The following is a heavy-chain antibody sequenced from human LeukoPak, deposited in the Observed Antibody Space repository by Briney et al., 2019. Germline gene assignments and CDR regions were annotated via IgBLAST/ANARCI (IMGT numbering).Heavy chain of an antibody. CDR3: ADVDTAMV. CDR1: GFTFSGYS. V-gene: IGHV3-21*01. CDR2: ISSSSSYI. Sequence: GGSLRLSCAASGFTFSGYSMNWVRQAPGKGLEWVSSISSSSSYIYYADSVKGRFTISRDNAKNSLYLQMNSLRAEDTAVYCCADVDTAMVWGQGTLVTVSS. J-gene: IGHJ4*02. D-gene: IGHD5-18*01.